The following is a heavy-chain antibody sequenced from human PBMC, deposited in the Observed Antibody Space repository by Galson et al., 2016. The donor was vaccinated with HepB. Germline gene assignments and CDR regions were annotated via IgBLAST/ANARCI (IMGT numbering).Heavy chain of an antibody. CDR3: AKGDDFWSGFYGGP. CDR1: GFSFSNYA. D-gene: IGHD3-3*01. J-gene: IGHJ5*02. CDR2: ISGTGGTT. Sequence: SLRLSCAASGFSFSNYAMSWVRQAPGKGLEWVSGISGTGGTTYYADSVKGRFTISRDNPKNTLYLRMNSLRAEDTAVYYCAKGDDFWSGFYGGPWGQGTLVTVSS. V-gene: IGHV3-23*01.